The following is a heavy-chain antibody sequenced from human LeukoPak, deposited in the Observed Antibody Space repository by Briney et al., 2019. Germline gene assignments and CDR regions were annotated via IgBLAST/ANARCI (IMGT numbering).Heavy chain of an antibody. CDR1: GYSISSGYY. J-gene: IGHJ4*02. D-gene: IGHD6-13*01. CDR3: AREVVAAPGTVDY. Sequence: SETLSLTCTVSGYSISSGYYWGWIRQPPGKGLEWIGSIYHSGSTYYNPSLKSRVTISVDTSKNQFSLKLSSVTAADTAVYYCAREVVAAPGTVDYWGQGTLVTVSS. CDR2: IYHSGST. V-gene: IGHV4-38-2*02.